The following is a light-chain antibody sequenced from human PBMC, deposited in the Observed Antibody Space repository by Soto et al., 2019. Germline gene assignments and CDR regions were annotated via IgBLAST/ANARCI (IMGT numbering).Light chain of an antibody. CDR1: SSDVGGYNF. CDR3: SSYTSISTYV. V-gene: IGLV2-14*01. Sequence: QSALTQPASVSGSPGQSITISCTGTSSDVGGYNFVSWYQQHPDKAPKLMIYDVTNRPSGVSNRFSGPKSGNTASLTISGLQAEDEADYYCSSYTSISTYVFGTGTKATVL. J-gene: IGLJ1*01. CDR2: DVT.